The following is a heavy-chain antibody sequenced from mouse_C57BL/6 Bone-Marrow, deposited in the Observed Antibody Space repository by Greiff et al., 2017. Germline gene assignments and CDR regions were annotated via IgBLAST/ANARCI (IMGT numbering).Heavy chain of an antibody. V-gene: IGHV14-4*01. CDR2: IDPENGDT. J-gene: IGHJ4*01. CDR3: TTYSAMDY. D-gene: IGHD3-1*01. CDR1: GFNIKDDY. Sequence: VQLQQSGAELVRPGASVKLSCTASGFNIKDDYMHWVKQRPEQGLEWIGLIDPENGDTEYASKFQGKATITADTSSNTAYLQLSSLTSEDTAVYYCTTYSAMDYWGQGTSVTVSS.